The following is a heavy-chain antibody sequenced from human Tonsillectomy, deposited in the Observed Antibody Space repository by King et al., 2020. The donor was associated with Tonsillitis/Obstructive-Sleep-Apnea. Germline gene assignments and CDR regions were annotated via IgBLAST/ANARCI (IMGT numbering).Heavy chain of an antibody. CDR3: ARLCGGSYSYFDY. V-gene: IGHV5-51*01. D-gene: IGHD1-26*01. Sequence: LVQSGAEVKKPGESLKISCKVSRDTFTNYWIGWVRQMPGKGLEWMGIIYPDDSDTKYSPSLQGRVTFSADKSVTTAYLQWSSLRASDTAMYFCARLCGGSYSYFDYWGQGTLVTVSS. J-gene: IGHJ4*02. CDR2: IYPDDSDT. CDR1: RDTFTNYW.